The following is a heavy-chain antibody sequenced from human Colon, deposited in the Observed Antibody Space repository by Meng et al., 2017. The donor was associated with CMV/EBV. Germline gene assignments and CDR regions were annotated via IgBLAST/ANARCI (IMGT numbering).Heavy chain of an antibody. D-gene: IGHD6-25*01. CDR1: GFTFSSYV. Sequence: GESLKISCAASGFTFSSYVMSWVRQAPGKGLEWVSLIYSAGSTTYYADSVKGRFTISRDNSKNMLYLQMNSLRADDTAIYYCAKGRGAAPFDYWGQGILVTVSS. J-gene: IGHJ4*02. CDR2: IYSAGSTT. CDR3: AKGRGAAPFDY. V-gene: IGHV3-23*03.